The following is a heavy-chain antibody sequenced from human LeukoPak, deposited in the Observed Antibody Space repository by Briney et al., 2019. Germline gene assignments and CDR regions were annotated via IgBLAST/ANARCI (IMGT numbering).Heavy chain of an antibody. CDR1: GFTFDDYG. J-gene: IGHJ4*02. V-gene: IGHV3-20*04. CDR2: INWNGGST. D-gene: IGHD4-17*01. CDR3: AKDPRGDYEPNYFDY. Sequence: GGSLRLSCAASGFTFDDYGMSWVRQAPGKGLEWVSGINWNGGSTGYADSVKGRFTISRDNSKNTLYLQMNSLRAEDTAVYYCAKDPRGDYEPNYFDYWGQGTLVTVSA.